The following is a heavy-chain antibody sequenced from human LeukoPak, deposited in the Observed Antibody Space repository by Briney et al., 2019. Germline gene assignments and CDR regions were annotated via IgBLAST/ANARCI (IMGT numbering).Heavy chain of an antibody. D-gene: IGHD4-17*01. V-gene: IGHV3-30*18. CDR3: AKETLTTAALDY. CDR1: GFTFSSYG. Sequence: GGSLRLSCAASGFTFSSYGMHWVRQAPGKGLEWVAVISYDGSNKYYADSVKGRFTISRDNSKNTLYLQMNSLRAEDTAVYYCAKETLTTAALDYWGQGTLVTVSS. J-gene: IGHJ4*02. CDR2: ISYDGSNK.